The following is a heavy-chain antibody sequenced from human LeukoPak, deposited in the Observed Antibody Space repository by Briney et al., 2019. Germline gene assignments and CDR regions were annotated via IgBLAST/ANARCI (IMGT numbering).Heavy chain of an antibody. D-gene: IGHD4-23*01. Sequence: GGSLRLSCAASGFTFSSYSMNWVRQAPGKGLEWVSSISSSSSYIYYADSVKGRFTISRDNAKNSLYLQMNSLRAEDTAVYYCARDVRGYRKFGFFDYWGQGTLVTVSS. V-gene: IGHV3-21*01. CDR1: GFTFSSYS. CDR3: ARDVRGYRKFGFFDY. J-gene: IGHJ4*02. CDR2: ISSSSSYI.